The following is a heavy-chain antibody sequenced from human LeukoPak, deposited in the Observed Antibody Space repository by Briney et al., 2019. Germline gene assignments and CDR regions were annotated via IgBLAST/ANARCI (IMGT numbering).Heavy chain of an antibody. D-gene: IGHD3-16*01. CDR1: GGSFSGYY. CDR2: INHSGST. V-gene: IGHV4-34*01. Sequence: PSETLSLTCAVYGGSFSGYYWSWIRQPPGKGLEWIGEINHSGSTNYNPSLKSRVTISVDTSKNQFSLKLSSVTAADTAVYYCARDLIYNWFDPWGQGTLVTVSS. J-gene: IGHJ5*02. CDR3: ARDLIYNWFDP.